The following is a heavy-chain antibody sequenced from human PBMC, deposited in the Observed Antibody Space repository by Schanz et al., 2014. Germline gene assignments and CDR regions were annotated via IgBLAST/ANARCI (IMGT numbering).Heavy chain of an antibody. CDR2: ISGSSIHK. D-gene: IGHD2-15*01. CDR1: GFVFRTFA. Sequence: EVQLLESGGTVVQPGGSLRVSCAASGFVFRTFAMYWVRQAPGKGLEWVSHISGSSIHKNYADSVKGRFSISRDNGETSVYLQSNSPRVEDAAVYYYGRCLAGYQYYGVDVWGQGTTXIVSS. J-gene: IGHJ6*02. CDR3: GRCLAGYQYYGVDV. V-gene: IGHV3-48*04.